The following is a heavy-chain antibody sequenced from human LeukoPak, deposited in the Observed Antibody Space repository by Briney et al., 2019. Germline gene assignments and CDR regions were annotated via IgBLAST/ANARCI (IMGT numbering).Heavy chain of an antibody. CDR2: ISTSTTTI. CDR1: GFSFSGFG. Sequence: PGGTLRLSCAASGFSFSGFGMSWVRQAPGKGLEWISYISTSTTTIYYANSVKGRFTISRDNAKKSLYLQMNSLRVEDTGVYYCASWGEGALDNWGQGTLVTVSS. D-gene: IGHD1-26*01. CDR3: ASWGEGALDN. J-gene: IGHJ4*02. V-gene: IGHV3-48*01.